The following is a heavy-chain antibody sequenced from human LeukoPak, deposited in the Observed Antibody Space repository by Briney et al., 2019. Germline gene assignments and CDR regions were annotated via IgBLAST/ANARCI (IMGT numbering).Heavy chain of an antibody. CDR2: INHSGST. V-gene: IGHV4-34*01. CDR3: ARVPLGY. CDR1: GGSISPYY. J-gene: IGHJ4*02. D-gene: IGHD3-16*01. Sequence: SETLSLTCTVSGGSISPYYWSWIRQPPGKGLEWIGEINHSGSTNYNPSLKSRVTISVDTSKNQFSLKLSSVTAADTAVYYCARVPLGYWGQGTLVTVSS.